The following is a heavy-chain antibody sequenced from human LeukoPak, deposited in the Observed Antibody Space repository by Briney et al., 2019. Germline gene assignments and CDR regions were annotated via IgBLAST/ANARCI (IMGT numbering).Heavy chain of an antibody. Sequence: PSETLSLTCTVSGGSISSYYWSWIRQPAGKGLEWIGRIYTSGSTNYNPSLKSRVTMSVDTSKNQLSLKLSSVTAADTAVYYCARVGSQWLVTDYYYYMDVWGKGTTVTVSS. V-gene: IGHV4-4*07. CDR1: GGSISSYY. J-gene: IGHJ6*03. D-gene: IGHD6-19*01. CDR2: IYTSGST. CDR3: ARVGSQWLVTDYYYYMDV.